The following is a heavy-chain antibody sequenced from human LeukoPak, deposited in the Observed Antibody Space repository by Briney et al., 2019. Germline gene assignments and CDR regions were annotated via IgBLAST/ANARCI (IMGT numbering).Heavy chain of an antibody. J-gene: IGHJ4*02. CDR2: IYYSGSS. CDR3: ARARGSAYPDY. V-gene: IGHV4-59*01. D-gene: IGHD3-22*01. Sequence: KPSETPSLTCTVSGGPISSYYWSWIPQPPGKGMEWIGYIYYSGSSNYNPSLKSRVTISVDTSKNQFSLKLSSVTAADTAVYYCARARGSAYPDYWGQGTLVTVSS. CDR1: GGPISSYY.